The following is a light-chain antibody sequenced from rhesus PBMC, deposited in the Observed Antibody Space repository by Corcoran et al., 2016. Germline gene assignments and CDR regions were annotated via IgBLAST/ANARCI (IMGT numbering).Light chain of an antibody. CDR3: EQYYSSYT. CDR2: WAS. Sequence: IVMTQSPASLAVSLGERVTINSQSSESRVCSSDNNNYLAWYEQKPGQAPRLLIYWASTRASGVPNRCSGSGSETDFTLTISGLQAVDAAVCYCEQYYSSYTFGQGTKVEI. V-gene: IGKV4-1*01. J-gene: IGKJ2*01. CDR1: ESRVCSSDNNNY.